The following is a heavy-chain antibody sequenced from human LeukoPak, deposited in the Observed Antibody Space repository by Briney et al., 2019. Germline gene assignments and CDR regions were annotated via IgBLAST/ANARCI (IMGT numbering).Heavy chain of an antibody. J-gene: IGHJ4*02. V-gene: IGHV3-48*03. D-gene: IGHD4-23*01. CDR2: ISGGGETR. Sequence: PGGSLRLSCAASGFTFNTYEMNGVGRAPGKGLEGVSYISGGGETRYYADSVKGRFTISRDNGKNSLYLQMNSLRVEDTAVYYCARDASGGNLPFDYWGQGTPVTVSS. CDR3: ARDASGGNLPFDY. CDR1: GFTFNTYE.